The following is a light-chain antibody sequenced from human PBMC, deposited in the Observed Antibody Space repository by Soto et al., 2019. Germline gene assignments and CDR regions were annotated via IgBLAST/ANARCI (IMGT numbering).Light chain of an antibody. CDR2: DVS. V-gene: IGLV2-14*03. J-gene: IGLJ1*01. CDR3: SSYTTSNTRQIV. Sequence: QSALTQPASVSGSPGQSITISCTGTSSDVGGYNYVSWYQHHPGKAPKLMIYDVSYRPSGVSNRFSGSKSGNTASLTISGLQPEDEADYSRSSYTTSNTRQIVFGTGTKVTVL. CDR1: SSDVGGYNY.